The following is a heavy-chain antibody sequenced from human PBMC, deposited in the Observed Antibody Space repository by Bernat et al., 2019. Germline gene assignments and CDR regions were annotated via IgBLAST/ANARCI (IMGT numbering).Heavy chain of an antibody. Sequence: QVQLVESGGGVVQPGRSLRLSCAASGFTFSSYAMHWVRQAPGKGLEWVAVISYDGSNKYYADPVKGRFTISRDNSKNTLYLQMNSLRAEDTAVYYCARSGNWNYASIDYWGQGTLVTVSS. D-gene: IGHD1-7*01. J-gene: IGHJ4*02. CDR2: ISYDGSNK. CDR1: GFTFSSYA. CDR3: ARSGNWNYASIDY. V-gene: IGHV3-30*01.